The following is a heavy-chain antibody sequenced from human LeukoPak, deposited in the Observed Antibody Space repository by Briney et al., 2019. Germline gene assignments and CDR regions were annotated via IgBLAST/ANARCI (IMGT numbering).Heavy chain of an antibody. CDR3: ASGADYSSYYFNY. Sequence: PSETLSLTCTVSGASITSYYWTWIRQPPGKGLEWIGYIYNSGSTNYNPSLKSRVTISVDTSKNQFSLKLNSVTAADTAVYYCASGADYSSYYFNYWGQGTLVTVSS. CDR1: GASITSYY. J-gene: IGHJ4*02. D-gene: IGHD4-11*01. V-gene: IGHV4-59*01. CDR2: IYNSGST.